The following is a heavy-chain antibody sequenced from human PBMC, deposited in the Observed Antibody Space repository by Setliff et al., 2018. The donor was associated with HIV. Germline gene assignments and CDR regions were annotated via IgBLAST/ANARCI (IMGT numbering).Heavy chain of an antibody. D-gene: IGHD6-19*01. CDR3: ARRRGQKATGWYYFDF. J-gene: IGHJ4*02. V-gene: IGHV1-2*06. CDR2: INRDNGGI. Sequence: SCKTFGYSFTAYQMHWLRQAPGQGLEWMGRINRDNGGIDYAQKFQGRVTVTRDTSINTAYMELSSLRYDDSALYYCARRRGQKATGWYYFDFWGQGALVTVSS. CDR1: GYSFTAYQ.